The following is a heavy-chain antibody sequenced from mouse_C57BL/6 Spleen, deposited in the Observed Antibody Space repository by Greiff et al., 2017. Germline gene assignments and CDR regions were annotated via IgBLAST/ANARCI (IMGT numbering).Heavy chain of an antibody. CDR2: ISYDGSN. J-gene: IGHJ2*01. Sequence: EVQLQQSGPGLVKPSQSLSLTCSVTGYSITSGYFWYWIRQYPGNKLEWLGYISYDGSNNYNPSLKNRISITRDTSKNQFFLKLKSVTTEDTATYDCAKGNGSHFDYWGQGTPLTVSS. V-gene: IGHV3-6*01. CDR3: AKGNGSHFDY. D-gene: IGHD2-2*01. CDR1: GYSITSGYF.